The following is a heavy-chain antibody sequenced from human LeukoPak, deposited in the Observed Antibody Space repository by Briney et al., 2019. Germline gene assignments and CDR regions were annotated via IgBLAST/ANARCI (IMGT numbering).Heavy chain of an antibody. CDR2: INPNSGGT. D-gene: IGHD3-10*01. V-gene: IGHV1-2*04. CDR3: ASAYGSGSYHY. CDR1: GYTFTGYY. Sequence: ASVKVSCKASGYTFTGYYMHWVRQAPGQGLEWMRWINPNSGGTNYAQKFQGWVTMTRDTSISTAYMELSRLRSEDTAVYYCASAYGSGSYHYWGQGTLVTVSS. J-gene: IGHJ4*02.